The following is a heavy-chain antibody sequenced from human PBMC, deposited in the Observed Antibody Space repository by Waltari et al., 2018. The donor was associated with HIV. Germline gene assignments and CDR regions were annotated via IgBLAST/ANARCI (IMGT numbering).Heavy chain of an antibody. V-gene: IGHV3-33*08. CDR2: LWPDGNTR. CDR3: ARQGNTGTYFGGHR. D-gene: IGHD3-10*01. J-gene: IGHJ4*02. Sequence: QVHLVESGGTVLQPGKSLRLSCVTGGFPPTDYAMSWFRQTPGAGLQWVAILWPDGNTRFYAPFVRGRFSISRDNTKKTVFLQMRALRADDTGVYFCARQGNTGTYFGGHRWGRGT. CDR1: GFPPTDYA.